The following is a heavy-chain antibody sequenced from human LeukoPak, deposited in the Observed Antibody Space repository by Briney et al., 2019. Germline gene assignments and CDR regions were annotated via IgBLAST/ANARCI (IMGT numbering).Heavy chain of an antibody. V-gene: IGHV3-48*03. CDR2: ISSSGSTI. Sequence: GGSLRLSCAASGFTFSSYEMNWVRQAPGKGLEWVSYISSSGSTIYYADSVQGRFTISRDNAQNSLYLQMSSLRAEDTAVYYCARNVYDFDYWGQGTLVTVSS. CDR3: ARNVYDFDY. CDR1: GFTFSSYE. D-gene: IGHD3-16*01. J-gene: IGHJ4*02.